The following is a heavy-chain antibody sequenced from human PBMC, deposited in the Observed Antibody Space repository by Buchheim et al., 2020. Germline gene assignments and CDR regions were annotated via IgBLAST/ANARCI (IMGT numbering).Heavy chain of an antibody. D-gene: IGHD2-8*01. V-gene: IGHV4-34*01. CDR3: ARSVKGYCTNGVCYTSGMGYFDY. J-gene: IGHJ4*02. CDR2: INHSGST. CDR1: GGSFSGYY. Sequence: QVQLQQRGAGLLKPSETLSLTCAVYGGSFSGYYWSWIRQPPGKGLEWIGEINHSGSTTYNPSLKSRVTISVDTSKNQFSLKLSSVTAADTAVYYCARSVKGYCTNGVCYTSGMGYFDYWGQGTL.